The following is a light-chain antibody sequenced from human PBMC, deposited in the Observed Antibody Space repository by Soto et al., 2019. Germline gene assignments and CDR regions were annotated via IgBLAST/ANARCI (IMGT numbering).Light chain of an antibody. CDR1: SSNIGKNY. Sequence: QSVLTQPPSASGTPGQRVTISCSGSSSNIGKNYVYWYQQLPGTAPKLLIYRNNQRPSGVPDRFSGSKSGTSASLAISGLRSEDEADFYCATWDDSLSGRVFGGGPKLTVL. V-gene: IGLV1-47*01. CDR3: ATWDDSLSGRV. CDR2: RNN. J-gene: IGLJ3*02.